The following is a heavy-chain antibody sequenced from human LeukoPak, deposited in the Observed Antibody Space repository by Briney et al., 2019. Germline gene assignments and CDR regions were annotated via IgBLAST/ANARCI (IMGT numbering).Heavy chain of an antibody. D-gene: IGHD2/OR15-2a*01. CDR3: ARKKGGFLAKNYFDY. CDR2: ISSSSSTI. J-gene: IGHJ4*02. V-gene: IGHV3-48*01. CDR1: GFTFSSYS. Sequence: GGSLRLSCAASGFTFSSYSMNWVRQAPGKGLEWVSYISSSSSTIYYADSVKGRFTISRDNAKNSLYLQMSSLRAEDTAVYYCARKKGGFLAKNYFDYWGQGTLVTVSS.